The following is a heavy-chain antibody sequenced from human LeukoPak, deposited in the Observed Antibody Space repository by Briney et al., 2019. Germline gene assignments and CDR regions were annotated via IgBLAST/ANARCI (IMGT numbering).Heavy chain of an antibody. Sequence: GRSLRLSCAASGFTFSSYGMRWVRQAPGKGLEWVAVIWYDGSNKYYADSMKGRFTISRDNSKNTLYLQMNSLRAEDTAVYYCASPLAMDDAFDIWGQGTMVTVSS. D-gene: IGHD5-18*01. J-gene: IGHJ3*02. CDR1: GFTFSSYG. CDR3: ASPLAMDDAFDI. CDR2: IWYDGSNK. V-gene: IGHV3-33*01.